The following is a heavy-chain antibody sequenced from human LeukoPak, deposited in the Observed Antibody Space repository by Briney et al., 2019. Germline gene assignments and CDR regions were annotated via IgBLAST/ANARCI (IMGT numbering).Heavy chain of an antibody. V-gene: IGHV3-66*02. CDR2: IYGDGSP. J-gene: IGHJ4*01. CDR1: GFTASSSY. CDR3: ARVGIASAGLYYFDY. Sequence: GGSLRLSCAASGFTASSSYMSWVRQAPGKGLEWVSVIYGDGSPYYSDSVKGRFTISRDNSKSTLYLHMNSLRVEDTAVYYCARVGIASAGLYYFDYWGQEPWSPSPQ. D-gene: IGHD6-13*01.